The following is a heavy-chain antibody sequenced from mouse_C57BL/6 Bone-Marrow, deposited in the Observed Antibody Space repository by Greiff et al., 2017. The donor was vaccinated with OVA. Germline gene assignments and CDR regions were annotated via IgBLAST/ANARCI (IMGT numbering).Heavy chain of an antibody. Sequence: QVQLQQPGAELVKPGASVKMSCKASGYTFTSYWITWVKQRPGQGLEWIGDIYPGSGSTNYNEKFKSKATLTVDTSSSTAYMQLSSLTSEDSGVYYCARGGGRYFDVWGTGTTVTVSS. CDR3: ARGGGRYFDV. D-gene: IGHD3-3*01. CDR2: IYPGSGST. V-gene: IGHV1-55*01. J-gene: IGHJ1*03. CDR1: GYTFTSYW.